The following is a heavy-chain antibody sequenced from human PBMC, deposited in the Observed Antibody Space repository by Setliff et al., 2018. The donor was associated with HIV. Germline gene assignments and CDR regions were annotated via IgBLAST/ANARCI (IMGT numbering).Heavy chain of an antibody. CDR2: IDPSDSYT. J-gene: IGHJ4*02. Sequence: GESLKISCKGSGYSFTRYWINWVRQMPGKGLEWMGRIDPSDSYTNYNPSFQGHVTISADKSISTAYLQWSSLKASDTAMYYCASHDYYDSSVYYYRFDYWGQGTLVTVSS. V-gene: IGHV5-10-1*01. CDR1: GYSFTRYW. CDR3: ASHDYYDSSVYYYRFDY. D-gene: IGHD3-22*01.